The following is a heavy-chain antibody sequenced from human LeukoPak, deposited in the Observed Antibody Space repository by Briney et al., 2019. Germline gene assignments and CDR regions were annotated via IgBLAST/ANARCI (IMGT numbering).Heavy chain of an antibody. CDR3: ARGFPGVAVAGTLQY. CDR1: GYTLTSYF. V-gene: IGHV1-46*01. Sequence: ASVKVSCKASGYTLTSYFMHWVRQAPGQGLEWMGIIYPSGGTTNYAQNFQGRVTMTRDTSTSTVYMELSSLRFEDSAVYYCARGFPGVAVAGTLQYWGQGTLVTVSS. CDR2: IYPSGGTT. J-gene: IGHJ4*02. D-gene: IGHD6-19*01.